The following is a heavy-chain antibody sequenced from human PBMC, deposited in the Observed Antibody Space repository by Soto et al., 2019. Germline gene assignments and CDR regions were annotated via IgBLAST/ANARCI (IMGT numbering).Heavy chain of an antibody. D-gene: IGHD1-1*01. CDR3: ATSPGWNDYYYYYHGMDV. CDR2: TSAYNGNT. V-gene: IGHV1-18*01. CDR1: GGTFSSYA. J-gene: IGHJ6*02. Sequence: ASVKVSCKASGGTFSSYAISLVRQAPGQGLEWMGWTSAYNGNTNYAQKLQGRVTMTTDTSTSTAYMELRSLRSDDTAVYYCATSPGWNDYYYYYHGMDVWGQGTTVTVSS.